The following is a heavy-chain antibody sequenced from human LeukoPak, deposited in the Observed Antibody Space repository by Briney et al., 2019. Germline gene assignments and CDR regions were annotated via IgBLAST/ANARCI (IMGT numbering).Heavy chain of an antibody. CDR2: ISSSSSTI. V-gene: IGHV3-48*01. D-gene: IGHD2/OR15-2a*01. J-gene: IGHJ4*02. CDR1: GFTFSSYS. Sequence: GGSLRLSCAASGFTFSSYSMNWVRQAPGKGLEWVSYISSSSSTIYYADSVKGRFTISRDNAKNSLYLQMNSLRAEDTAVYYCARCDSALLSYFDYWGQGTLVTVSS. CDR3: ARCDSALLSYFDY.